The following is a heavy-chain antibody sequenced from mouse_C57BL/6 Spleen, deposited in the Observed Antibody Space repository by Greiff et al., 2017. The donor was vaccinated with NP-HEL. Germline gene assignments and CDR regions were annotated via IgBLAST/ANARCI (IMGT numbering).Heavy chain of an antibody. D-gene: IGHD1-1*01. Sequence: EVHLVESGPGLVKPSQSLSLTCSVTGYSITSGYYWNWIRQFPGNKLEWMGYISYDGSNNYNPSLKNRISITRDTSKNQFFLKLNSVTTEDTATYYCAREGSSFSEAMDYWGQGTSVTVSS. CDR3: AREGSSFSEAMDY. V-gene: IGHV3-6*01. CDR1: GYSITSGYY. CDR2: ISYDGSN. J-gene: IGHJ4*01.